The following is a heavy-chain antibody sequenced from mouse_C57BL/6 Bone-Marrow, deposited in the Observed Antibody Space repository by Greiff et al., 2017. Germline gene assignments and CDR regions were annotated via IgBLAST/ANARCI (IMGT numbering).Heavy chain of an antibody. D-gene: IGHD1-1*01. CDR1: GYTFTSYW. Sequence: VQLQQSGAELVRPGSSVKLSCKASGYTFTSYWLHWVKQRPIQGLEWIGTIDPADSDTHYNQKFKDKATLTVDKSSSTAYMQLSSLTSADTAVXYCARKDDGSSYGYFDVWGKGTTVTVSS. CDR3: ARKDDGSSYGYFDV. CDR2: IDPADSDT. J-gene: IGHJ1*03. V-gene: IGHV1-52*01.